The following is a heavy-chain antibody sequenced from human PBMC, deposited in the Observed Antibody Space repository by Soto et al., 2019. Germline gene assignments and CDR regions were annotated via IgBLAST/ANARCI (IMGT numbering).Heavy chain of an antibody. J-gene: IGHJ4*02. V-gene: IGHV3-23*01. Sequence: EVQLLESGGGLVQPGGSLRLSCAASGFTFNNYAMTWVRQAPGKGLEWVSAISGGGDTTSYADSVKGRFTVSRDGSKNTLYLQMSSLRAEDTALYYCAKGRDGSGSLPPRVDFWGQGTLATVSS. D-gene: IGHD3-10*01. CDR3: AKGRDGSGSLPPRVDF. CDR1: GFTFNNYA. CDR2: ISGGGDTT.